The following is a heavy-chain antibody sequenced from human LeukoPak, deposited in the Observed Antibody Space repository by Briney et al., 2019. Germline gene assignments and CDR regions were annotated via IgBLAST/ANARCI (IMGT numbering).Heavy chain of an antibody. CDR3: TARYCRSTSCYGEYFQR. CDR2: IKSKTDGGTT. Sequence: PGGSLRLSCAASGFTFSNAWMSWVRQAPGKGLEWVGRIKSKTDGGTTDYAAPVKGRFTISRDDSKNTLYLQMNGLKTEDTAVYYCTARYCRSTSCYGEYFQRWGQGTLVTVSS. J-gene: IGHJ1*01. V-gene: IGHV3-15*01. D-gene: IGHD2-2*01. CDR1: GFTFSNAW.